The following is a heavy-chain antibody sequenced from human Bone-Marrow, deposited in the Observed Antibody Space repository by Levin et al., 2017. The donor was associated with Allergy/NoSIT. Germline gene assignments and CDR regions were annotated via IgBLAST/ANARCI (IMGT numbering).Heavy chain of an antibody. V-gene: IGHV3-30*04. J-gene: IGHJ6*02. Sequence: PGGSLRLSCAASGFMFNSYNMHWVRQAPGKGLEWVAVISFDGSKTYYADSVKGRFTISREHSNNTLFLQMNSLRPEDTAVYYCAGDLPHPYYFNRLDVWGQGTVVTVSS. CDR1: GFMFNSYN. CDR2: ISFDGSKT. CDR3: AGDLPHPYYFNRLDV.